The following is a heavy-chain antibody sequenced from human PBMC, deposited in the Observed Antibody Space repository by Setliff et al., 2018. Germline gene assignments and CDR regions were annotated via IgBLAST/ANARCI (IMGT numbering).Heavy chain of an antibody. V-gene: IGHV1-2*02. CDR1: GYSFTDYY. D-gene: IGHD3-22*01. CDR3: ARAHTWSLPNDNSGYPGWFDP. J-gene: IGHJ5*02. CDR2: INPKSGGT. Sequence: ASVKVSCKASGYSFTDYYMHWVRQVPGRGLEWMGWINPKSGGTRYAQKFQGRVTMTRDTSISTAYMELSSLRSDDTAVYYCARAHTWSLPNDNSGYPGWFDPWGRGTLVTVSS.